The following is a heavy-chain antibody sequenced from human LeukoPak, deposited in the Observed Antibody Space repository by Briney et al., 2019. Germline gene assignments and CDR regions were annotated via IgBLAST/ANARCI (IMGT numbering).Heavy chain of an antibody. CDR3: ARDLGVDTAMVI. J-gene: IGHJ4*02. CDR2: ISSNSSYI. V-gene: IGHV3-21*01. CDR1: GFTFSSYS. D-gene: IGHD5-18*01. Sequence: PGGSLRLSCAASGFTFSSYSMNWVRQAPGKGLEWVSSISSNSSYIYYADSVKGRFTISRDNAKNSLYLQMNSLRAEDTAVYYCARDLGVDTAMVIWGQGTLVTVSS.